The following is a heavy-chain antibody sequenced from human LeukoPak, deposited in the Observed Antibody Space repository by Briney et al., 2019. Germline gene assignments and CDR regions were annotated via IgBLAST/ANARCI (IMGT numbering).Heavy chain of an antibody. CDR1: GGSISSYY. J-gene: IGHJ3*02. Sequence: SETLSLTCTVSGGSISSYYWSWIRQPPGKGLEWIGYIYYSGSTNYNPSLKSRVTMSLDTSKNQFSLKLSSVTAADTAVYYCARLDTYYYDSTPTYAFDIWGQGTMVTVSS. V-gene: IGHV4-59*01. D-gene: IGHD3-22*01. CDR3: ARLDTYYYDSTPTYAFDI. CDR2: IYYSGST.